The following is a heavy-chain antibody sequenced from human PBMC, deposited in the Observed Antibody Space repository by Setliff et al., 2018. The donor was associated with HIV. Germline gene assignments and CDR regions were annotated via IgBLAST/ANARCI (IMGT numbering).Heavy chain of an antibody. Sequence: ASVKVSCKASGYTFTTYDINWVRQATGQGLEWMGWMNPNSGNTGYAQKFQGRVTMTRDTSASTAYMELSSLRSEDTAVYYCARARFLEWLPDYWGQGTLVTVSS. CDR3: ARARFLEWLPDY. D-gene: IGHD3-3*01. CDR1: GYTFTTYD. CDR2: MNPNSGNT. J-gene: IGHJ4*02. V-gene: IGHV1-8*02.